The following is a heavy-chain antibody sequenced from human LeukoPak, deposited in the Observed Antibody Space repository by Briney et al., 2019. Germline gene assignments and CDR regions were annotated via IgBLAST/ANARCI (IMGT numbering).Heavy chain of an antibody. Sequence: GASVKVSCKASGYTFTSYYMHWVRQAPGQGLEWMGIINPSGGSTSYAQKFQGRVTMTRDTSTSTVYMELSSLRSEDTAVYYCARERGDYYGSGSYYRGCYDYWGQGTLVTVSS. CDR1: GYTFTSYY. D-gene: IGHD3-10*01. V-gene: IGHV1-46*01. CDR3: ARERGDYYGSGSYYRGCYDY. CDR2: INPSGGST. J-gene: IGHJ4*02.